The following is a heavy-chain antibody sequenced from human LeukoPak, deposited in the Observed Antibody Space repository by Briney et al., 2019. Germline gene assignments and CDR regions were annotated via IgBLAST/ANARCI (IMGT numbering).Heavy chain of an antibody. CDR3: ARALNGYCSAGSCNGDY. D-gene: IGHD2-15*01. V-gene: IGHV3-23*01. CDR1: GGSMNSYY. J-gene: IGHJ4*02. CDR2: INARGDSP. Sequence: ETLSLTCSVSGGSMNSYYWSWIRQSPGKGLEWVSGINARGDSPHYADSVKGRFTISRDNSKSTLYLELNSLRVEDTAVYYCARALNGYCSAGSCNGDYWGQGTLVTVSS.